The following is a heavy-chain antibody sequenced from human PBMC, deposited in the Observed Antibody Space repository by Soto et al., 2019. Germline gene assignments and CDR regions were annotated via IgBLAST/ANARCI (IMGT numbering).Heavy chain of an antibody. V-gene: IGHV1-69*12. J-gene: IGHJ4*02. D-gene: IGHD1-26*01. Sequence: QVQLVQSGAEVKKPGSSVKVSCKASGGTFSGYAISWVRQAPGQGFEWMGGIIPIFGTANYAQKFQGRVTITADESTSTAYMELSSLRSEDTAVYYCASALVGATPQYWGQGTLVTVSS. CDR2: IIPIFGTA. CDR3: ASALVGATPQY. CDR1: GGTFSGYA.